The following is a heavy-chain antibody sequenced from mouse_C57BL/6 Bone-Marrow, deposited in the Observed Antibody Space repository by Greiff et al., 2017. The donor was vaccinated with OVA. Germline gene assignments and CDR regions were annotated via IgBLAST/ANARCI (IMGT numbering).Heavy chain of an antibody. V-gene: IGHV1-55*01. Sequence: QVQLKQPGAELVKPGASVQMSCKASGYTFTSYWITWVKQRPGQGLEWIGDIYPGSGSTNYNEKFKSKATLTVDKSSSTAYMQLSSLTSEDSAVYYCARGNWSFAYWGKGTLVTVSA. D-gene: IGHD4-1*01. CDR2: IYPGSGST. CDR3: ARGNWSFAY. J-gene: IGHJ3*01. CDR1: GYTFTSYW.